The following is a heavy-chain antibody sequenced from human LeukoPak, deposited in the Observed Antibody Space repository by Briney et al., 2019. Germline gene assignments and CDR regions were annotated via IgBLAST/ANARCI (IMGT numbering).Heavy chain of an antibody. D-gene: IGHD2-21*02. CDR1: GGSTSTSNW. V-gene: IGHV4-4*02. J-gene: IGHJ4*02. CDR2: IYHSGST. Sequence: SETLSLTCGVSGGSTSTSNWWSWVRQPPGKGLEWIGSIYHSGSTYYNPSLKSRVTTSADTSKNQFSLKLSSVTAADTAVYYCARDQDCGGDCYIFDYWGQGVLVTVSS. CDR3: ARDQDCGGDCYIFDY.